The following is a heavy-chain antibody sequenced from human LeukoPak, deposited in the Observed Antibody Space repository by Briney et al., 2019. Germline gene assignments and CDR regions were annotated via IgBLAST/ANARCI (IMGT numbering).Heavy chain of an antibody. J-gene: IGHJ4*02. V-gene: IGHV4-38-2*01. CDR3: ARQAGFDY. CDR2: IYHSGST. CDR1: GYSISSGYY. Sequence: PSETLSLTCAVSGYSISSGYYWGWIRQPPGKGLEWIGSIYHSGSTYYNPPLKSRVTISVDTSKNQFYLKLSSVTAADTAVYYCARQAGFDYWGQGTLVTVSS.